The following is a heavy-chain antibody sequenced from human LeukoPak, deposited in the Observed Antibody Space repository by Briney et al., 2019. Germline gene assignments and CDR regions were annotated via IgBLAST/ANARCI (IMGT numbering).Heavy chain of an antibody. Sequence: GGSLRLSCAASGFTFSSYGMHWVRQAPGKGLEWVANIKQDGSEKYYVDSVKGRFTISRDNAKNSLYLQMNSLRAEDTAVYYCARVHHSSSWGTDDCWGQGTLVTVSS. CDR3: ARVHHSSSWGTDDC. CDR1: GFTFSSYG. CDR2: IKQDGSEK. D-gene: IGHD6-13*01. J-gene: IGHJ4*02. V-gene: IGHV3-7*01.